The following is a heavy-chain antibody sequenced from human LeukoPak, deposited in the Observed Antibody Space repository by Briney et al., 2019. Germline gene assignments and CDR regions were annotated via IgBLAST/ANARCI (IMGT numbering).Heavy chain of an antibody. CDR1: GYTSTSYY. V-gene: IGHV1-46*03. CDR3: ARVAVPRTFDY. CDR2: INPSGGST. J-gene: IGHJ4*02. D-gene: IGHD6-19*01. Sequence: ASVKVSCKASGYTSTSYYMHWVRQAPGQGLEWMGIINPSGGSTSYAQKFQGRVTMTRDTSTSTVYMELNSLRSEDTAVYYCARVAVPRTFDYWGQGTLVTVSS.